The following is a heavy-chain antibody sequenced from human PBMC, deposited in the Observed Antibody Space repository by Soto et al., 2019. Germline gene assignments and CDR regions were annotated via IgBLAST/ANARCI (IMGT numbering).Heavy chain of an antibody. D-gene: IGHD1-1*01. CDR3: ARGGQRDGMDV. Sequence: EVQLVESGGGLVKPGGSLRLSCAASGFTFSSYNMNWVRQAPGKGLEWVSSISSSSSFIDYADSMRGRITISRDNAENSVILQMNSLRAEDTAVYFCARGGQRDGMDVWGQGTTVTVSS. CDR2: ISSSSSFI. V-gene: IGHV3-21*01. J-gene: IGHJ6*02. CDR1: GFTFSSYN.